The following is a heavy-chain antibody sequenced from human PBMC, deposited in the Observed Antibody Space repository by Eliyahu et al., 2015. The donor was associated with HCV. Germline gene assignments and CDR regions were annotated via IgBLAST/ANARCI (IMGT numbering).Heavy chain of an antibody. J-gene: IGHJ4*02. Sequence: QVQLQESGPGLVKPSQTLSLTCTVSGGSXSSGGYYWSWIRQHPGKGLEWIGYXYYSGNTYYXPSLKSRVTISVDTSKNQFSLKLSSVTAADTAVYYCARGGGGVLNYWGQGTLVTVSS. V-gene: IGHV4-31*03. CDR2: XYYSGNT. CDR3: ARGGGGVLNY. D-gene: IGHD3-16*01. CDR1: GGSXSSGGYY.